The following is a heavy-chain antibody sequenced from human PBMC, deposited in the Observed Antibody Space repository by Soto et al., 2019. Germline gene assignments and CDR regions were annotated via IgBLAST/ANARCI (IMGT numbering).Heavy chain of an antibody. J-gene: IGHJ4*01. Sequence: ASVKVSCKASGYTSTSYYMHWVRQAPGQGLEWMAMINPSGGRTKYAQIFQGRVTLTRDTSTGTVDMELSSLTSEDTAIYYCARGPSCGGDCYLFDYWGHGTQVTVSS. V-gene: IGHV1-46*01. D-gene: IGHD2-21*02. CDR1: GYTSTSYY. CDR3: ARGPSCGGDCYLFDY. CDR2: INPSGGRT.